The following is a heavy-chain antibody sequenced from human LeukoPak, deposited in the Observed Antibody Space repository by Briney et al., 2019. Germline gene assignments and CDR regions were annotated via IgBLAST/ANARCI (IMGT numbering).Heavy chain of an antibody. CDR2: ISYDGSNK. Sequence: GGSLRLSCAASGFAFSSYGMHWVRQAPGKGLEWMAVISYDGSNKYYADSVKGRFTISRDNSKNTLYLQMNSLRAEDTAVYYCANHLGGDQAGYWGQGTLVTVSS. J-gene: IGHJ4*02. V-gene: IGHV3-30*18. D-gene: IGHD3-10*01. CDR3: ANHLGGDQAGY. CDR1: GFAFSSYG.